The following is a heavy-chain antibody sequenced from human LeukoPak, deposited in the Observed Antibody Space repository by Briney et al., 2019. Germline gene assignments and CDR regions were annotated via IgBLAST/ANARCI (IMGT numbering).Heavy chain of an antibody. D-gene: IGHD4-17*01. CDR1: GGSISSYY. CDR2: IYYSGST. CDR3: ARVPDDYGDYYFDY. Sequence: SETLSLTCTVSGGSISSYYWSWIRQPPGKGLEWIGYIYYSGSTNYNPSLKSRVTISVDTSKNQFSLKLSSVTAADAAVYYCARVPDDYGDYYFDYWGQGTLVTVSS. J-gene: IGHJ4*02. V-gene: IGHV4-59*01.